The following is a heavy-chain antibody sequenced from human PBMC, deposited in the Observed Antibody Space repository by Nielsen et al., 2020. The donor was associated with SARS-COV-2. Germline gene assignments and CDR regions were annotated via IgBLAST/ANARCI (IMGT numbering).Heavy chain of an antibody. V-gene: IGHV1-2*02. CDR2: FNPSSGST. Sequence: ASVKVSCKASGYTFTAYYIHWVRQAPGQGLEWMGWFNPSSGSTKYAQKFQGRVTTTRDMSVNTAYMALSGLTSDDTAVYYCARGAQQWLADYWGQGTLVTVSS. J-gene: IGHJ4*02. CDR3: ARGAQQWLADY. D-gene: IGHD6-19*01. CDR1: GYTFTAYY.